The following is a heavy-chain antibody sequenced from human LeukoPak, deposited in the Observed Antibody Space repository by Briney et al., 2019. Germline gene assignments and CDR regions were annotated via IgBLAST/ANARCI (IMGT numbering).Heavy chain of an antibody. CDR2: IFYRGSA. D-gene: IGHD6-19*01. J-gene: IGHJ5*02. CDR3: ARDWGQPPQRTGGYNHFDP. CDR1: GGSMYSANYC. Sequence: SETLSLTCTVSGGSMYSANYCWGWIRQPPGKGLEWIGSIFYRGSAYYNPPLKSRVIISLDTSKNQFSLTITSVTAADTAVYYCARDWGQPPQRTGGYNHFDPWGQGTLVTVSS. V-gene: IGHV4-39*07.